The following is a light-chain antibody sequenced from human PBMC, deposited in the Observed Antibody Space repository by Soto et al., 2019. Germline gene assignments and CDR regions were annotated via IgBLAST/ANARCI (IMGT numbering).Light chain of an antibody. V-gene: IGKV1-39*01. Sequence: DIQMTQSPSSLSGSVGDRVTITCRASQSISSYLNWYQQKPGKAPKLLIYAASSLQSGVPSRFSGSGYGTDFTLTISSLQPEDFATYYCQQSYSTPFTFGPGTKVDIK. CDR2: AAS. CDR1: QSISSY. CDR3: QQSYSTPFT. J-gene: IGKJ3*01.